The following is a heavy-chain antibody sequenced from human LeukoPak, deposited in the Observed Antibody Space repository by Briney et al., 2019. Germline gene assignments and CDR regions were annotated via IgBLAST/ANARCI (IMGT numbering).Heavy chain of an antibody. V-gene: IGHV4-39*07. Sequence: SETLSLTCTVSGASISGSSHYFWGWIRQTPGKGLEWIGSIYYSGSTNYNPSLKSRVTISVDTSKNQFSLKLSSVTAADTAVYYCARVIGSRNFFWFDPWGQGTLVTVSS. J-gene: IGHJ5*02. CDR2: IYYSGST. D-gene: IGHD1-7*01. CDR3: ARVIGSRNFFWFDP. CDR1: GASISGSSHYF.